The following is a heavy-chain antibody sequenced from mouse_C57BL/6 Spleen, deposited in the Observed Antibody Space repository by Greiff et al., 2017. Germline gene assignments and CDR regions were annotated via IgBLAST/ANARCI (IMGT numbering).Heavy chain of an antibody. CDR1: GYAFSSYW. Sequence: LKQSGASVKISCKASGYAFSSYWMNWVKQRPGKGLEWIGQIYPGDGDTNYNGKFKGKATLTADKSSSTAYMQLSSLTSEDSAVYFCARETTVVATNFDYWGQGTTLTVSS. V-gene: IGHV1-80*01. CDR3: ARETTVVATNFDY. CDR2: IYPGDGDT. D-gene: IGHD1-1*01. J-gene: IGHJ2*01.